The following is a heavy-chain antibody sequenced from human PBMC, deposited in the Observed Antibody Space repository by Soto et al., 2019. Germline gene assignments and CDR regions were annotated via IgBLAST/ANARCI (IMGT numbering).Heavy chain of an antibody. CDR3: ARTHGDYTAFDY. D-gene: IGHD4-17*01. V-gene: IGHV4-59*01. CDR2: IYYSGST. J-gene: IGHJ4*02. CDR1: GGSISSYY. Sequence: SETLSLTCTVSGGSISSYYWSWIRQPPGKGLEWIGYIYYSGSTNYNPSLKSRVTISVDTSKNQFSLKLSSVTAADTAVYYCARTHGDYTAFDYWGQGTLVTVSS.